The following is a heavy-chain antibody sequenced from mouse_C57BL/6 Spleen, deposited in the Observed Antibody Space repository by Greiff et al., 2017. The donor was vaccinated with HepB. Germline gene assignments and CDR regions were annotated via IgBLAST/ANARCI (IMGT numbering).Heavy chain of an antibody. J-gene: IGHJ2*01. CDR2: IYPGNSDT. CDR1: GYTFTSYW. V-gene: IGHV1-5*01. CDR3: TRKEYDYDGRDFDY. Sequence: EVQLQQSGTVLARPGASVKMSCKTSGYTFTSYWMHWVKQRPGQGLEWIGAIYPGNSDTSYNQKFKGKAKLTAVTSASTAYMELSSLTNEDSAVYYWTRKEYDYDGRDFDYWGQGTTLTVSS. D-gene: IGHD2-4*01.